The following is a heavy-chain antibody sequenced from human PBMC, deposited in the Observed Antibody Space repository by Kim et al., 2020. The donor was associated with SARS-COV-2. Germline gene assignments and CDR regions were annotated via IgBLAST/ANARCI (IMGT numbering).Heavy chain of an antibody. Sequence: GGSLRLSCAASGFTFSSYGMHWVRQAPGKGLEWVAVISYDGSNKYYADSVKGRFTISRDNSKNTLYLQMNSLRAEDTAVYYCAKHPNGAARQYYYYYGMDVWGQGTTVTVSS. CDR1: GFTFSSYG. CDR3: AKHPNGAARQYYYYYGMDV. D-gene: IGHD6-6*01. V-gene: IGHV3-30*18. CDR2: ISYDGSNK. J-gene: IGHJ6*02.